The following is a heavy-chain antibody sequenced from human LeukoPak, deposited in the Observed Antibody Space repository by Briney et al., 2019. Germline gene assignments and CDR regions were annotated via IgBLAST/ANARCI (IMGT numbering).Heavy chain of an antibody. D-gene: IGHD2-21*02. Sequence: GGSLRLSCAASGFTFSSYSMNWVRQAPGKGLEWVSYISSSSSTIYYADSVKGRFTISRDNAKNSLYLQMNSLRDEDTAVYYCARDLAIVVVTATLEPFDYWGQGTLVTVSS. CDR2: ISSSSSTI. CDR3: ARDLAIVVVTATLEPFDY. CDR1: GFTFSSYS. J-gene: IGHJ4*02. V-gene: IGHV3-48*02.